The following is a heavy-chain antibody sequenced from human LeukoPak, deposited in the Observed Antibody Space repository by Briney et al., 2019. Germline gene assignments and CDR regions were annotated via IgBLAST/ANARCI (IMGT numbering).Heavy chain of an antibody. V-gene: IGHV3-30*18. CDR3: AKDQLGLLWFGEFIDY. CDR2: SYDGSNK. D-gene: IGHD3-10*01. Sequence: GGSLRLSCAASGFKFSSYGMHWVRQAPGKGLEWVAVSYDGSNKYFADSVKGRFTISRHNSKNTLYLQMNSLRAEDTAVYYCAKDQLGLLWFGEFIDYWGQGTLVTVSS. J-gene: IGHJ4*02. CDR1: GFKFSSYG.